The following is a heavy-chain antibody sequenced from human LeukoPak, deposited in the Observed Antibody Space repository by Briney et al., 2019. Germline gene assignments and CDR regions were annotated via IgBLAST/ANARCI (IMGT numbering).Heavy chain of an antibody. D-gene: IGHD3-22*01. CDR3: AKAIVVVIPSNDAFDI. CDR1: GFTFSSYA. V-gene: IGHV3-23*01. J-gene: IGHJ3*02. CDR2: ISCSGGST. Sequence: GGSLRLSCAASGFTFSSYAMSWVRQAPGKGLEWVSAISCSGGSTYYADSVKGRFTISRDNSKNTLYLQMNSLRAEDTAVYYCAKAIVVVIPSNDAFDIWGQGTMVTVSS.